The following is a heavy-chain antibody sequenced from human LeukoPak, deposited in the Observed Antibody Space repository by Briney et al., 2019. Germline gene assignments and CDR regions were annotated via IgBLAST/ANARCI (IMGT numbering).Heavy chain of an antibody. CDR3: ALNGEYYYDRSGYYLL. CDR1: GYTVTSYY. J-gene: IGHJ4*02. Sequence: ASVKVSCKASGYTVTSYYMHWVGQAPGQGREGMGIMNTSGGRTSYAQKSQGRVTMTMDTSTSTVYMELSSLRSADTAVYYCALNGEYYYDRSGYYLLWGQGTLVTVSS. CDR2: MNTSGGRT. D-gene: IGHD3-22*01. V-gene: IGHV1-46*01.